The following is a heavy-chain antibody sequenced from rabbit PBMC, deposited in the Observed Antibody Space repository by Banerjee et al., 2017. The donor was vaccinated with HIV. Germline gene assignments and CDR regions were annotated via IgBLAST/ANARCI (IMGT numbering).Heavy chain of an antibody. CDR2: ICTGSSGST. D-gene: IGHD8-1*01. Sequence: QSLEESGGGLVKPGASLTLTCTASGFSFSSYYCMWWVRQAPGKGLEWIGCICTGSSGSTYYASWAKGRFTISKTSSTTVTLQMTSLTAADTATYFCASDRYGDSNYPDLWGQGTLVTV. CDR3: ASDRYGDSNYPDL. V-gene: IGHV1S40*01. J-gene: IGHJ3*01. CDR1: GFSFSSYYC.